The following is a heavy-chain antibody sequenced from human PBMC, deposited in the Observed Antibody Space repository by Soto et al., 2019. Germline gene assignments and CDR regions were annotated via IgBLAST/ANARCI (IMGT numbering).Heavy chain of an antibody. CDR2: ISGSGGST. CDR3: AKDRSTALVVSYDAFDI. D-gene: IGHD5-18*01. CDR1: GFTFSSYA. J-gene: IGHJ3*02. Sequence: QAGGSLRLSCAASGFTFSSYAMSWVRQAPGKGLEWVSAISGSGGSTYYADSVKGRFTISRDNSKNTLYLQMNSLRAEDTAVYYCAKDRSTALVVSYDAFDISGQGTMVTVSS. V-gene: IGHV3-23*01.